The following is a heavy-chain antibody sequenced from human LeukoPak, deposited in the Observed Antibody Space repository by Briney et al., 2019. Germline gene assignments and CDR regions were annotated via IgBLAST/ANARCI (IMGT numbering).Heavy chain of an antibody. CDR1: GYRFTGYY. CDR3: ARAEWSLGGHDAFDI. J-gene: IGHJ3*02. Sequence: ASVKVSCKASGYRFTGYYMHWVRQAPGQGLEWMGIINPTGGSTIYAQRFQGRVTMTRDKSTSSVYMDLSTLTSEDTAVYYCARAEWSLGGHDAFDIWGQGTMVTVSS. D-gene: IGHD3-3*01. V-gene: IGHV1-46*01. CDR2: INPTGGST.